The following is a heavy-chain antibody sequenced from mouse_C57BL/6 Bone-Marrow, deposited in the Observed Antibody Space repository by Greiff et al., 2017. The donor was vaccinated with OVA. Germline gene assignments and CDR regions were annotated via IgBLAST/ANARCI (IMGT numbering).Heavy chain of an antibody. D-gene: IGHD1-1*01. CDR3: ARFTTVVAPYWYFDV. Sequence: VQLQQSGAELAKPGASVKLSCKASGYTFTSYWMHWVKQRPGQGLEWIGYINPSSGYTKYNQKFKDKATLTADKSYSTADMQLSSLTYEDSAVYYCARFTTVVAPYWYFDVWGTGTTVTVSS. J-gene: IGHJ1*03. CDR2: INPSSGYT. V-gene: IGHV1-7*01. CDR1: GYTFTSYW.